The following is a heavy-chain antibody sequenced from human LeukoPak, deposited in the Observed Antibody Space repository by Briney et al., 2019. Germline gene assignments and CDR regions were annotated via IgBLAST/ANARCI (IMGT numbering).Heavy chain of an antibody. Sequence: PSETLSLTCAVSGGSISSGGYSWSWIRQPPGKGLEWIGYIYHSGSTNYNPSLKSRVTISVDTSKNQFSLKLSSVTAADTAVYYCARGAPSSSPTDRIRTYYFDYWGQGTLVTVSS. CDR1: GGSISSGGYS. CDR2: IYHSGST. D-gene: IGHD6-6*01. J-gene: IGHJ4*02. CDR3: ARGAPSSSPTDRIRTYYFDY. V-gene: IGHV4-30-2*01.